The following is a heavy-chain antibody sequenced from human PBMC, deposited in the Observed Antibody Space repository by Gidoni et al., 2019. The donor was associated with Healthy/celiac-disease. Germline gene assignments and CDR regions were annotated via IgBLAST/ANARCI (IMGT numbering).Heavy chain of an antibody. CDR3: ARDKGGQFGSSWLYYYYYGMDV. D-gene: IGHD6-13*01. J-gene: IGHJ6*02. CDR2: INPNSGGT. CDR1: GYTFTGYY. Sequence: QVQLVQSGAEVKKPGASVKVSCKASGYTFTGYYMHWVRQAPGQGLEWMGWINPNSGGTNYAQKFQGRVTMTRDTSISTAYMELSRLRSDDTAVYYCARDKGGQFGSSWLYYYYYGMDVWGQGTTVTVSS. V-gene: IGHV1-2*02.